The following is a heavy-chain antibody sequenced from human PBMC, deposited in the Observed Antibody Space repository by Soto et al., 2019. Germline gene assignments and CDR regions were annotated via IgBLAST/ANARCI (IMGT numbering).Heavy chain of an antibody. V-gene: IGHV4-30-4*01. CDR1: GGSISSGDYY. CDR3: AGRTARGVKYFQH. J-gene: IGHJ1*01. D-gene: IGHD3-10*01. CDR2: IYYSGST. Sequence: QVQLQESGPGLVKPSQTLSLTCTVSGGSISSGDYYWSWIRQPPGKGLEWIGYIYYSGSTYYNPSLKRRVSISQDKXKNQFSLKLSSVTAADTAVYYCAGRTARGVKYFQHWGQGTLVTVSS.